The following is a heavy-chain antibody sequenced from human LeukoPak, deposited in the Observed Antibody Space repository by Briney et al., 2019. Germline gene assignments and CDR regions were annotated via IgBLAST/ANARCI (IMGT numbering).Heavy chain of an antibody. CDR2: INHRGGS. Sequence: SETLSLTCAVYVGSFSGYYWSWIRQPPGKGLEWIGEINHRGGSNYNPSLRSRVTISVDPSKNQFSLKLSSVTAADTAVYYCARRKRDIAAAGTGFDYWGQGTLVTVSS. V-gene: IGHV4-34*01. CDR1: VGSFSGYY. D-gene: IGHD6-13*01. CDR3: ARRKRDIAAAGTGFDY. J-gene: IGHJ4*02.